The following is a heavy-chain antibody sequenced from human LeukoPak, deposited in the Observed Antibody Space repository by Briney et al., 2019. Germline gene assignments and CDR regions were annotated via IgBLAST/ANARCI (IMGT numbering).Heavy chain of an antibody. J-gene: IGHJ5*02. CDR3: ARITYYYDSSGDNWFDP. V-gene: IGHV4-61*01. CDR2: IYYSGST. D-gene: IGHD3-22*01. Sequence: SETLSLTCTVSGGSITSGSYYWSWIRQPPGKGREWLGYIYYSGSTNYNPSLKSRVTISVDTSKNQFSLKLSSVTAADTAVYYCARITYYYDSSGDNWFDPWGQGTLVTVSS. CDR1: GGSITSGSYY.